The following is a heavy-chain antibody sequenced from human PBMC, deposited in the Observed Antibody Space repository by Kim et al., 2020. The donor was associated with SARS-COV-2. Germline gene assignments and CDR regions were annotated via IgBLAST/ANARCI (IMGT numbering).Heavy chain of an antibody. V-gene: IGHV1-2*06. CDR1: GYTFTDYY. D-gene: IGHD3-3*01. J-gene: IGHJ4*02. Sequence: ASVKVSCKASGYTFTDYYIHWVRQAPGQGLEWMGRINPYSGGTNFAQMFQGRVTMSRDTSISTAYMELSRLRSDDTAVYYCARVYYTSRRDFYYFDYCGQGTLVTVSS. CDR3: ARVYYTSRRDFYYFDY. CDR2: INPYSGGT.